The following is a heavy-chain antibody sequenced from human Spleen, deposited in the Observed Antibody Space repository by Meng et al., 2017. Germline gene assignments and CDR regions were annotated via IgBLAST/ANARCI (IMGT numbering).Heavy chain of an antibody. CDR2: ISGSSSRT. J-gene: IGHJ6*02. V-gene: IGHV3-23*01. D-gene: IGHD3-10*01. CDR3: AKDRHYYGSGDFYYYYYGLDV. Sequence: GESLKISCVASGGTFRNLWMTWVRQAPGKGLEWVSDISGSSSRTNYVDSVKGRFTISRDNPKNTLYLQMNSLRAEDTAVYYCAKDRHYYGSGDFYYYYYGLDVWGQGTTVTGS. CDR1: GGTFRNLW.